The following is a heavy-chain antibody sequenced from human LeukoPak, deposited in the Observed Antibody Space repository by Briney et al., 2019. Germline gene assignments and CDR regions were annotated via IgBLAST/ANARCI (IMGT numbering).Heavy chain of an antibody. CDR3: ARVGVAVAGTVVDY. D-gene: IGHD6-19*01. CDR1: GFTFSSYS. Sequence: GGSLRLSCAASGFTFSSYSMNWVRQAPGEGLEWVSSISSSSSYIYYADSVKGRFTISRDNAKNSLYLQMNSLRAEDTAVYYCARVGVAVAGTVVDYWGQGTLVTVSS. V-gene: IGHV3-21*01. J-gene: IGHJ4*02. CDR2: ISSSSSYI.